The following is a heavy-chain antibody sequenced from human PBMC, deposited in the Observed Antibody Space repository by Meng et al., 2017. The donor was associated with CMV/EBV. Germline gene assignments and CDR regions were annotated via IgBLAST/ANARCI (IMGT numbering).Heavy chain of an antibody. J-gene: IGHJ5*02. CDR1: GFSLSTSGVG. Sequence: TLVKPTQTLTLTCTFSGFSLSTSGVGVGWIRQPPGKALEWLALIYWNDDKRYSPSLKSRLTITKDTSKNQVVLTMTNMDPVDTATYYCAHRYYDSSIGWFDPWGQGTLVTVSS. V-gene: IGHV2-5*01. D-gene: IGHD3-22*01. CDR2: IYWNDDK. CDR3: AHRYYDSSIGWFDP.